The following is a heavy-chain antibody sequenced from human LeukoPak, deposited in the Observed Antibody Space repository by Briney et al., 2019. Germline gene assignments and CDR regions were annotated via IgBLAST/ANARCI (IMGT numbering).Heavy chain of an antibody. CDR3: AKSLRGRETSSFDY. D-gene: IGHD3-10*01. Sequence: PGGSLRLSCAVSGFTFSGYAMSWVRQAPGKGLEWVSVISGSGGSTYHADSVKGRFTISRDNSKNTLYLQMNSLRAEDTAVYYCAKSLRGRETSSFDYWGQGTLVIVSS. CDR2: ISGSGGST. V-gene: IGHV3-23*01. CDR1: GFTFSGYA. J-gene: IGHJ4*02.